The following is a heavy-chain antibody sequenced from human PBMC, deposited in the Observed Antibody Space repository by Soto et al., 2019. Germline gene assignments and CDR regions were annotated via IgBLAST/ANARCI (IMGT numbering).Heavy chain of an antibody. J-gene: IGHJ4*02. CDR1: GFTFSNYA. CDR3: ARSGSYGFTFDY. CDR2: VSGGGSNT. Sequence: EVQLLESGGGLVQPGGSLRLSCAASGFTFSNYAMRWVRQAPGQGLEWDSAVSGGGSNTYYADSVIGQFTISRDNSENPLYLHLNSLRAEDTAVYYCARSGSYGFTFDYWGQGTLLTVSS. D-gene: IGHD6-25*01. V-gene: IGHV3-23*01.